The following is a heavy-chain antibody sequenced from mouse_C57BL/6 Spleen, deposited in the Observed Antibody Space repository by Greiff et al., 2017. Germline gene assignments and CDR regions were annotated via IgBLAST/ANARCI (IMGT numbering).Heavy chain of an antibody. CDR2: INPNNGGT. V-gene: IGHV1-26*01. Sequence: EVQLQQSGPELVKPGASVKISCKASGYTFTDYYMNLVKQSHGKSLEWIGDINPNNGGTSYNQKFKGKATLTVDKSSSTAYMELRSLTSEDSAVYYCARADYDYLYWYFDVWGTGTTVTVSS. CDR1: GYTFTDYY. CDR3: ARADYDYLYWYFDV. J-gene: IGHJ1*03. D-gene: IGHD2-4*01.